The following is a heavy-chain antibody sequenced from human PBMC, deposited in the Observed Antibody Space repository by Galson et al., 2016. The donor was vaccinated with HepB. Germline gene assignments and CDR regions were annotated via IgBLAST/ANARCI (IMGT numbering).Heavy chain of an antibody. V-gene: IGHV3-23*01. CDR2: INGHGADT. D-gene: IGHD4-17*01. Sequence: SLRLSCAASGFTFSDYAMSWVRQAPGKGLEWVSGINGHGADTYYADSVKGRFTISRANSRNTLYLQMNNLRAEDTAVYYCARGVYGDHGWFDYWGQGTLVTVSS. CDR1: GFTFSDYA. J-gene: IGHJ4*02. CDR3: ARGVYGDHGWFDY.